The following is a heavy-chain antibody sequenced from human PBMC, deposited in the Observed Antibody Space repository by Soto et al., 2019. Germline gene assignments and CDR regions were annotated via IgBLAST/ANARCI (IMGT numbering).Heavy chain of an antibody. D-gene: IGHD5-12*01. Sequence: SETLSLTCTVSGASISYGGFSWSWIRQSPGKGLEWIGYISHLENTYLHPSFKSRLTMSIDRTRNQFSLKLSSVTAADMPVYYCARACGYDSFDYWGRGVLVTVSS. CDR3: ARACGYDSFDY. V-gene: IGHV4-30-2*06. CDR1: GASISYGGFS. CDR2: ISHLENT. J-gene: IGHJ4*02.